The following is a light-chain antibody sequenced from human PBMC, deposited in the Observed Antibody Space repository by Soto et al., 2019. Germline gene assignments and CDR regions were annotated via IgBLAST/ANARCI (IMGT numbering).Light chain of an antibody. J-gene: IGLJ2*01. CDR2: RNN. CDR1: SSNIGSNY. Sequence: QSVLTQPPSASGPPGQRVTLSCSGSSSNIGSNYVYWYQQVPGTAPKLLIYRNNQRPSGVPDRFSGSKSGTSASLAISGLRSEDEADYYCAGWDDSLSGVVFGGGTKLTVL. V-gene: IGLV1-47*01. CDR3: AGWDDSLSGVV.